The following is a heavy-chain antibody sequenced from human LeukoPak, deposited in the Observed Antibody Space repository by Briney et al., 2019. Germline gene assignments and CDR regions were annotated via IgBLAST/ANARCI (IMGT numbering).Heavy chain of an antibody. J-gene: IGHJ3*02. V-gene: IGHV3-21*01. CDR1: GFIFSNSA. CDR2: INNDGSYI. CDR3: AIIGCYRGVCSSDI. D-gene: IGHD2-2*01. Sequence: TGGSLRLSCAASGFIFSNSAMNWVRQAPGKGLEWVSSINNDGSYIYYAGSVKGRFTISRDNAKNSLYLRLNSLRVEDTAVYYCAIIGCYRGVCSSDIWGQGTMVTVSS.